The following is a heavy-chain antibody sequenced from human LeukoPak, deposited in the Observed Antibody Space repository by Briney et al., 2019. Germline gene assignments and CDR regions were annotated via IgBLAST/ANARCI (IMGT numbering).Heavy chain of an antibody. Sequence: PGGSLRLSCAASGFTFSSYAMSWVRQAPGKGLEWVSAISGSGGSTYYADSVKGRFTISRDNSKNPLYLQMNSLRAEYTAVYFCASRGISSSWSLRLDPWGQGTLVTVSS. J-gene: IGHJ5*02. CDR2: ISGSGGST. D-gene: IGHD6-13*01. CDR3: ASRGISSSWSLRLDP. CDR1: GFTFSSYA. V-gene: IGHV3-23*01.